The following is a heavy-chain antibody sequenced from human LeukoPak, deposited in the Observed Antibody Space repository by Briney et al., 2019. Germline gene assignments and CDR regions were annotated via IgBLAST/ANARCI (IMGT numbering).Heavy chain of an antibody. J-gene: IGHJ3*02. CDR3: ARERYDAFDI. D-gene: IGHD4-17*01. CDR2: IKQDGSEK. CDR1: GFTFSSYW. V-gene: IGHV3-7*04. Sequence: GGSLRLSGAASGFTFSSYWMNWVRQAPGKGLEWVANIKQDGSEKYYVDSVKGRFTISRGNAKNSLYLQMNSLRAEDTAVYYCARERYDAFDIWGQGTMVTVSS.